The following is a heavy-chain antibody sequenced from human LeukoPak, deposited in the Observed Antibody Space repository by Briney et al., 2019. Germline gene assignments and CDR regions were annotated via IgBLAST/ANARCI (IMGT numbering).Heavy chain of an antibody. Sequence: GASVKVSCKASGYTFTSYGISWVRQAPGQGLEWMGWISAYNGNTNYAQKLQGRVAMTTDTSTSTAYMELRSLRSDDTAVYYCARDHPLSDIVATIGYYYGMDVWGQGTTVTVPS. D-gene: IGHD5-12*01. J-gene: IGHJ6*02. CDR2: ISAYNGNT. CDR3: ARDHPLSDIVATIGYYYGMDV. CDR1: GYTFTSYG. V-gene: IGHV1-18*01.